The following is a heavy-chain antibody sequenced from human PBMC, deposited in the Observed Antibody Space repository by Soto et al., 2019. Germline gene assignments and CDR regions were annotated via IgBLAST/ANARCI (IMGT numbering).Heavy chain of an antibody. J-gene: IGHJ6*02. CDR2: MNPNSGNT. Sequence: ASVKVSCKASGYTFTSYDINWVRQATGQGLEWMGWMNPNSGNTGYAQKFQGRVTMTRNTSISTAYMELRSLRSQDTAVYYCARGGGSWGLYYYYYGMDVWGQGTTVTVTS. CDR3: ARGGGSWGLYYYYYGMDV. D-gene: IGHD2-15*01. V-gene: IGHV1-8*01. CDR1: GYTFTSYD.